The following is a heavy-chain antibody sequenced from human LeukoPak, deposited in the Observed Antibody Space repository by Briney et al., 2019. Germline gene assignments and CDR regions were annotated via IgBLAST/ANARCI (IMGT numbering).Heavy chain of an antibody. CDR1: DESFSGYY. J-gene: IGHJ3*02. V-gene: IGHV4-34*01. CDR3: ARGNRPYGEHEAFDI. Sequence: SETLSLTCAVYDESFSGYYCSRIRQPPRKGLEWIGEIDHSGSTNYNPSLQSRVTISVDTSKNQFSLKVSSVSAADTAVYYCARGNRPYGEHEAFDIWGHGTTVTVSP. D-gene: IGHD3-10*01. CDR2: IDHSGST.